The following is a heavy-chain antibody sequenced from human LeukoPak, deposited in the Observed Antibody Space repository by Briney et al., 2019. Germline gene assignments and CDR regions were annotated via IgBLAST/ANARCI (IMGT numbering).Heavy chain of an antibody. CDR3: AKGKDYYDSSGYYAPFDY. J-gene: IGHJ4*02. CDR1: GFTFSKYA. D-gene: IGHD3-22*01. Sequence: GGSLRLSCAASGFTFSKYAMNWVRQAPGKGLEWVSAISGSGNNMYYADSVKGRFTVSRDNSKNTLSLQMNSLRAEDTAVYYCAKGKDYYDSSGYYAPFDYWGQGTLVTVSS. CDR2: ISGSGNNM. V-gene: IGHV3-23*01.